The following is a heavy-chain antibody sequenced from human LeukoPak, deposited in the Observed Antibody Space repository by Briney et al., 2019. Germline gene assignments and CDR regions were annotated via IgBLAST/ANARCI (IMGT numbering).Heavy chain of an antibody. CDR3: ARDISGGRNFDPPLDY. CDR1: GFTFSNYW. V-gene: IGHV3-7*03. J-gene: IGHJ4*02. D-gene: IGHD3-9*01. Sequence: PGGSLRLSCAASGFTFSNYWMSWVRQAPGKGLEWVANIKQDGRDKYYVDSVKGRFTISRDNAKNSVYLQMNSLRAEDKAVYYCARDISGGRNFDPPLDYWGQGTLVTVSS. CDR2: IKQDGRDK.